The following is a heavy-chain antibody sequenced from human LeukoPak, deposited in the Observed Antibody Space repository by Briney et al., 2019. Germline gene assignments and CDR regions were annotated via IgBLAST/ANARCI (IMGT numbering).Heavy chain of an antibody. Sequence: GGSLRLSCAVSGFTFSTYTMHWVRQAPGKGLEWVALISSDGNNKDYADSVKGRFTISRDNSKNTLYLQMNSLRGEDTALYYCARGLYDSSGLIAFDIWGQGTMVTVSS. V-gene: IGHV3-30-3*01. J-gene: IGHJ3*02. CDR3: ARGLYDSSGLIAFDI. CDR2: ISSDGNNK. D-gene: IGHD3-22*01. CDR1: GFTFSTYT.